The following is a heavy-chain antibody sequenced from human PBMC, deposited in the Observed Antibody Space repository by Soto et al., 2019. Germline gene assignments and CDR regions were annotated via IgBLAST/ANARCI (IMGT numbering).Heavy chain of an antibody. V-gene: IGHV4-30-4*01. J-gene: IGHJ3*02. Sequence: SETLSLTCTVSGGSISSGDYYWSWIRQPPGKGLEWIGYIYYSGSTYYNPSLKSRVTISVDTSKNQFSLKLSSVTAADTAVYYCARDGSGYDTSGYYLYDAFDIWGQGTMVTVSS. CDR1: GGSISSGDYY. CDR3: ARDGSGYDTSGYYLYDAFDI. CDR2: IYYSGST. D-gene: IGHD3-22*01.